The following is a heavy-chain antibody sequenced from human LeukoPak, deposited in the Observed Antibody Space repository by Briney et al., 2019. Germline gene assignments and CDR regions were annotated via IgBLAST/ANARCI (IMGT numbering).Heavy chain of an antibody. CDR3: ARDRGWTRGGSCYLY. Sequence: GGSLRLSCAASGFTFSSYSMNWVRQAPGKGLEWVSSISSSSSYIYYADSVKGRFTISRDNAKNSLYLQMNSLRAEDTAVYYCARDRGWTRGGSCYLYWGQGTLVTVSS. J-gene: IGHJ4*02. D-gene: IGHD2-15*01. V-gene: IGHV3-21*01. CDR2: ISSSSSYI. CDR1: GFTFSSYS.